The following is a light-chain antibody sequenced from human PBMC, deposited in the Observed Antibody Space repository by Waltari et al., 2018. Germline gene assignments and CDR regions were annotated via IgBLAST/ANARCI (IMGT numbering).Light chain of an antibody. CDR2: GAY. J-gene: IGKJ4*01. Sequence: EIVLTQSPGTLALSPGVRAPLHCRASESVRSSAVAWYQQKPGQAPRLLIFGAYNRATGIPDRVSGSGSGTDFTLTISRLEPEDFAVYYCQQYGTSRLTFGGGTKVEIK. V-gene: IGKV3-20*01. CDR1: ESVRSSA. CDR3: QQYGTSRLT.